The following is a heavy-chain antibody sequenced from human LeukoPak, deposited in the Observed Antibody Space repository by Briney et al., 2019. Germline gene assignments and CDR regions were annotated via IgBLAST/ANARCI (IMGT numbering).Heavy chain of an antibody. J-gene: IGHJ4*02. D-gene: IGHD2-15*01. CDR3: ARDSLAGYCSGGSCYSHQFFY. CDR1: GGTFSSYA. CDR2: IIPIFGTA. Sequence: SVKVSCKASGGTFSSYAISWVRQAPGQGLEWMGGIIPIFGTANYAQKFQGRVTITADESTSTAYMELSSLRSEDTAVYYCARDSLAGYCSGGSCYSHQFFYWGQGTLVTVSS. V-gene: IGHV1-69*13.